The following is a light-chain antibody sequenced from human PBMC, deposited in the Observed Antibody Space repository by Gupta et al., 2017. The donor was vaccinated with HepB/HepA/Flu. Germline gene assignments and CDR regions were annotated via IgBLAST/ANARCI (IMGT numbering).Light chain of an antibody. V-gene: IGLV1-40*01. Sequence: QSVLTQPPLVSGAPGHRVTISCNGGSSNIGAGYDVHWYQRLTGTAPDLLIYGNNNRPSGVPNRFSGSKSGTSASLAITGLQADDEADYYCQSYDTILSGFVFGTGTKFTVL. CDR1: SSNIGAGYD. CDR3: QSYDTILSGFV. CDR2: GNN. J-gene: IGLJ1*01.